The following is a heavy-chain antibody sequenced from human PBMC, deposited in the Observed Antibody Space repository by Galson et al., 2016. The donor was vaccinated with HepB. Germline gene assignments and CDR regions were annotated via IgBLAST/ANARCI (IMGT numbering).Heavy chain of an antibody. D-gene: IGHD6-19*01. CDR1: GFTLSNYA. J-gene: IGHJ5*02. CDR2: IWSDGSNR. Sequence: SLRLSCAASGFTLSNYAMHWVRQAPGKGLEWVAVIWSDGSNRYYADSVQGRCTISRDNSKNTLFLQMNSLRAEDTAVYFCARDPHASGWAAYYFDAWGQGTLVTVSS. V-gene: IGHV3-33*08. CDR3: ARDPHASGWAAYYFDA.